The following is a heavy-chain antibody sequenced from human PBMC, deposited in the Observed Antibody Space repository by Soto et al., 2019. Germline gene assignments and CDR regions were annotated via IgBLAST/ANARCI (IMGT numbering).Heavy chain of an antibody. D-gene: IGHD6-6*01. Sequence: SETLSLTCTVSGGSISSYYWSWIRQPPGEGLEWIGYIYYSGSTNYNPSLKSRVTISVDTSKNQFSLKLSSVTAADTAVYYCAGSSIAAPYYYGMDVWGQGTTVTVSS. CDR3: AGSSIAAPYYYGMDV. J-gene: IGHJ6*02. V-gene: IGHV4-59*01. CDR1: GGSISSYY. CDR2: IYYSGST.